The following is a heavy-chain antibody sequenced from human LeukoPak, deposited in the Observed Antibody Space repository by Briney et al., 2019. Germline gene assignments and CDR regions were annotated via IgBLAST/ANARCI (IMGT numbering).Heavy chain of an antibody. J-gene: IGHJ4*02. D-gene: IGHD2-15*01. Sequence: SVKVSCKASGGTFSSYAISWVRQAPGQGLEWMGGIIPIFGTANYAQKFQGRVTITADESTSTAYMELSSLRSEDTAVYYCARSMGTHCSGGSCYSGLDYWGQGTLVTVSS. V-gene: IGHV1-69*13. CDR1: GGTFSSYA. CDR2: IIPIFGTA. CDR3: ARSMGTHCSGGSCYSGLDY.